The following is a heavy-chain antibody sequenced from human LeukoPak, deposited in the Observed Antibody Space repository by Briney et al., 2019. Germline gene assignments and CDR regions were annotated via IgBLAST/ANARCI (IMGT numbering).Heavy chain of an antibody. CDR1: GFTFSNYG. CDR3: AKDLGN. V-gene: IGHV3-30*18. CDR2: TSHDGSNK. J-gene: IGHJ4*02. Sequence: GRSQRLSCAASGFTFSNYGMHWVRQAPGKGLEWVAVTSHDGSNKYYADSVKGRFTISRDNSKDTLYLQMNSLRVEDTAVYYCAKDLGNWGQGNLVTVSS.